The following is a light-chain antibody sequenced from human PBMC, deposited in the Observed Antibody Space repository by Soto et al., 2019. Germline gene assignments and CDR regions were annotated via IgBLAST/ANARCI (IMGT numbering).Light chain of an antibody. Sequence: QSVLTQPASVSGSPGQSITISCTGTANDIGNYNYVSWYQQHPGKAPKLMIYGVSNRPSGVSNRFSGSKSGNAASLTISGLQAEDEADYYCSSYTSDTTLWVFGGGTKVTVL. CDR1: ANDIGNYNY. CDR3: SSYTSDTTLWV. CDR2: GVS. J-gene: IGLJ3*02. V-gene: IGLV2-14*01.